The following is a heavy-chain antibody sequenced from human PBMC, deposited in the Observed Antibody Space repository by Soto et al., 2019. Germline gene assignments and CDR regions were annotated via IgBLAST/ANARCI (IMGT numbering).Heavy chain of an antibody. Sequence: PSETLSLTCTVSGGSISSSSYYWGWIRQPPGKGLEWIGSIYYSGSTYYNPSLKSRVTISVDTSKNQFSLKLSSVTAADTAVYYCARQYVWGSYRNFDYWRQGTLVTVSS. D-gene: IGHD3-16*02. CDR3: ARQYVWGSYRNFDY. CDR1: GGSISSSSYY. J-gene: IGHJ4*02. CDR2: IYYSGST. V-gene: IGHV4-39*01.